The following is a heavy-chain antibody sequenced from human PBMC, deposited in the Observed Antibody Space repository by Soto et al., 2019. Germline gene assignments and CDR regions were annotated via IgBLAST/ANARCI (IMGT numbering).Heavy chain of an antibody. CDR3: ARDGGIAAAAHYYGMDV. D-gene: IGHD6-13*01. J-gene: IGHJ6*02. CDR1: GFTFSSYG. Sequence: QVQLVESGGGVVQPGRSLRLSCAASGFTFSSYGMHWVRQAPGKGLDWVAVIWYDGSNKYYADSVKGRFTISRDNSKNTLYLQMISLRAEDTAVYYCARDGGIAAAAHYYGMDVWGQGTTVTVSS. V-gene: IGHV3-33*01. CDR2: IWYDGSNK.